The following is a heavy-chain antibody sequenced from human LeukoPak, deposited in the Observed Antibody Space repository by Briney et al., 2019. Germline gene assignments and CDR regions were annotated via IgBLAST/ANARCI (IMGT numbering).Heavy chain of an antibody. D-gene: IGHD2-2*02. Sequence: ASVKVFCKASGGTFSSYAIGWVRQAPGQGLEWMGGIIPIFGTANYAQKFQGRVTITADKSTSTAYMELSSLRSEDTAVYYCAREGYCSSTSCYMFVWGQGTLVTVSS. CDR1: GGTFSSYA. V-gene: IGHV1-69*06. J-gene: IGHJ4*02. CDR3: AREGYCSSTSCYMFV. CDR2: IIPIFGTA.